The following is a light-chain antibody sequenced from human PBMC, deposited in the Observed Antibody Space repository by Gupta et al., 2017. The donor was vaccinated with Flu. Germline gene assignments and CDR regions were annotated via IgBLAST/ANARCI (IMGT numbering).Light chain of an antibody. CDR2: DVT. J-gene: IGLJ1*01. CDR1: SNDVGVSNR. CDR3: SSHAGRVTWV. Sequence: QSAPTQPRSVSGSPGQSVTISCTGSSNDVGVSNRVSWYQQRPDKAPKLILYDVTERPSGVPDRFSGSKSGNTASLTISGLQADDEADYYCSSHAGRVTWVFGTGTTVIVL. V-gene: IGLV2-11*01.